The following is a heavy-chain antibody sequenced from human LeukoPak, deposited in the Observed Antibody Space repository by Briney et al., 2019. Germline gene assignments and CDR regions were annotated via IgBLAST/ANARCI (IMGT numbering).Heavy chain of an antibody. CDR1: GGSFSGYY. V-gene: IGHV4-34*01. CDR2: INHSGST. D-gene: IGHD6-13*01. Sequence: SETLSLTCAVYGGSFSGYYWSCIRQPPGKGLEWIGEINHSGSTNYNPSLKSRVTISVDTSKNQFSLKLSSVTAADTAVYYCARRGIAAAYHWGQGTLVTVSS. CDR3: ARRGIAAAYH. J-gene: IGHJ5*02.